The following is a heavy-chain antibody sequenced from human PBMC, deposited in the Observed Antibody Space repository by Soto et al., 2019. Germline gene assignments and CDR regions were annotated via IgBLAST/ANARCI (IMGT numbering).Heavy chain of an antibody. D-gene: IGHD6-19*01. CDR1: GGSISSSSYY. Sequence: QLQLQESGPGLVKPSETLSLTCTVSGGSISSSSYYWGWIRQPPGKGLEWIGSIYYSGSTYYNPSLKSRVTISVDTSKNQFSLRLSAVTAADTAVYYCARLLREAGYSSGWGLYYFDYWGQGTLVTVSS. V-gene: IGHV4-39*01. J-gene: IGHJ4*02. CDR2: IYYSGST. CDR3: ARLLREAGYSSGWGLYYFDY.